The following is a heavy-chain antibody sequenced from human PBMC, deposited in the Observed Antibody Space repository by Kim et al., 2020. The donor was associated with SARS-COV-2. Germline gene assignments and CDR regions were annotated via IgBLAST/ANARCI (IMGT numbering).Heavy chain of an antibody. CDR1: GSSISSHY. Sequence: SETLSLTCTISGSSISSHYWTWIRQTPGKAPEWIGNIFYTGITDYNPYFKSRITISVDTSKNEFSLNLRDVTAADAAVYFCAAGRWGTYDNVWGRGTLVTVSS. CDR3: AAGRWGTYDNV. V-gene: IGHV4-59*11. D-gene: IGHD3-22*01. CDR2: IFYTGIT. J-gene: IGHJ4*02.